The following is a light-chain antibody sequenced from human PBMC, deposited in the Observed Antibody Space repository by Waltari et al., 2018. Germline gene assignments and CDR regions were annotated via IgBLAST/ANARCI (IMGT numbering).Light chain of an antibody. J-gene: IGKJ4*01. CDR1: QSISTW. Sequence: DIQLTQSPSTLSVSVGDSLTITCRASQSISTWLAWYQQKPGEAPKLLIYRASSLESGVPSRFSGSGSGTDFTLTISSLQPDDLATYYCQQYYNFPLTFGGGTKVEIK. CDR3: QQYYNFPLT. V-gene: IGKV1-5*03. CDR2: RAS.